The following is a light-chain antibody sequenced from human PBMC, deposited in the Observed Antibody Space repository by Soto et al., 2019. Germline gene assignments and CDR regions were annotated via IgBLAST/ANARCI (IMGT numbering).Light chain of an antibody. J-gene: IGKJ1*01. Sequence: DIQMTQSPSSVSASIGDRVTITCRASQDIYRLLAWYQQKPGKAPKLLIHDASNLQSGVPSRFSVIGSGTDFTLTISSLQPEDSATYYGLQAGAVPLTLGQGTNVEIK. CDR1: QDIYRL. CDR2: DAS. CDR3: LQAGAVPLT. V-gene: IGKV1-12*01.